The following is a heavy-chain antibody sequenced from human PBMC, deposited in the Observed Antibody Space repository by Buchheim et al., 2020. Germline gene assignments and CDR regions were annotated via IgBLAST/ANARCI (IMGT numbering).Heavy chain of an antibody. CDR1: GFTFNSYA. CDR3: VRGGYDGSESLPSFYFDY. D-gene: IGHD3-10*01. J-gene: IGHJ4*02. CDR2: MSSDLVRE. V-gene: IGHV3-30-3*01. Sequence: QVQLVESGGGVVQPGGSLRLSCGVSGFTFNSYAIHWVRQAPGKGLEWVAVMSSDLVREYYADSVNGRFSISRDSSKKTLYLQMNSLRPEDTAVYYCVRGGYDGSESLPSFYFDYWGQGTL.